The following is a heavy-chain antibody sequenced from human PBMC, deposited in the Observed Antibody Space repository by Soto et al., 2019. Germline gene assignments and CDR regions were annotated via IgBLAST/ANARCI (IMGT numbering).Heavy chain of an antibody. J-gene: IGHJ3*02. CDR3: ARGYCTNGVCSDAFDI. Sequence: GGSLRLSCAASGFTFSSYDMHWVRQATGKGLEWVSAIGTAGDTYYPGSVKGRFTISRENAKNSLYLQMNSLRAGDTAVYYCARGYCTNGVCSDAFDIWGQGTMVTVSS. CDR2: IGTAGDT. V-gene: IGHV3-13*01. D-gene: IGHD2-8*01. CDR1: GFTFSSYD.